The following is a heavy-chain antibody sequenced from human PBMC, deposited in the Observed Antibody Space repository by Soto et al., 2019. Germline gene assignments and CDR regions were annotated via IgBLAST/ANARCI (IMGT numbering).Heavy chain of an antibody. CDR3: AKDGSYDFWSNWFDP. CDR1: GFTFSSYA. Sequence: GGSLRLSCAASGFTFSSYAMSWVRQAPGKGLEWVSAISGSGGSTYYADSVKGRFTISRDNSKNTLYLQMNSLRAEDTAVYYCAKDGSYDFWSNWFDPWGQGTLVTVSS. J-gene: IGHJ5*02. CDR2: ISGSGGST. V-gene: IGHV3-23*01. D-gene: IGHD3-3*01.